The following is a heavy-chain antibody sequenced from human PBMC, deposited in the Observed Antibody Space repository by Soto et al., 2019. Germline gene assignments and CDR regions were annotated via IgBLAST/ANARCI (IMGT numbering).Heavy chain of an antibody. CDR3: AKECTYYYGSASYYTSILGIYFDY. V-gene: IGHV3-23*01. J-gene: IGHJ4*02. CDR1: GFTFSSYA. Sequence: GGSLRLSCAASGFTFSSYAMSWVRQAPGKGLEWVSAISGSGGSTYYADSVKGRFTISRDNSKNTLYLQMNSLRAEDTAVYYCAKECTYYYGSASYYTSILGIYFDYWGQGTLVTVSS. CDR2: ISGSGGST. D-gene: IGHD3-10*01.